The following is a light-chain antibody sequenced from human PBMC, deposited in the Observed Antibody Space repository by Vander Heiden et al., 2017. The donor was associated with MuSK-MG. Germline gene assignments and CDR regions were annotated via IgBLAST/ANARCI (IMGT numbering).Light chain of an antibody. CDR2: GAS. CDR3: QHYGSSPGT. J-gene: IGKJ1*01. V-gene: IGKV3-20*01. Sequence: IVMTQSPGTLALSPGDRASLSCRASQSISSSYLAWYQQKAGQAPRLLIYGASSRATGIPDRFSGSGSGTDFTLTISRLEPEDFAVYYCQHYGSSPGTFGQGTKVEIK. CDR1: QSISSSY.